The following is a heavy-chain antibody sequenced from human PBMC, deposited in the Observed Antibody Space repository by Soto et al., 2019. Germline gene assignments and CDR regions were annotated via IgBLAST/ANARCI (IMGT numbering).Heavy chain of an antibody. V-gene: IGHV4-59*08. CDR2: IYNSGST. CDR3: ARLYYDSSDYYYFDY. CDR1: GASIRNYY. D-gene: IGHD3-22*01. Sequence: TSETLSLTCSVSGASIRNYYWNWIRQPPGKGLQWIGYIYNSGSTNYNPSLKSRVTISIDTSKSQFSLKLNSVTAADTAVYYCARLYYDSSDYYYFDYWAQGTLVTVSS. J-gene: IGHJ4*02.